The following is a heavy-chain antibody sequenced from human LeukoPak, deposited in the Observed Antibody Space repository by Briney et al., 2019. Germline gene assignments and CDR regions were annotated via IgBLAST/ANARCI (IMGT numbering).Heavy chain of an antibody. CDR2: IRYDGSNK. CDR1: GFTFSSYG. CDR3: AKEGRWGYYFDY. D-gene: IGHD3-16*01. V-gene: IGHV3-30*02. J-gene: IGHJ4*02. Sequence: GSLLLSCAASGFTFSSYGMHWVRPAPGKGLEWVAFIRYDGSNKYYADSVKGRFTISRDNSKNTLSLQMNSLRAEDTAVYYCAKEGRWGYYFDYWGQGTLVTVSS.